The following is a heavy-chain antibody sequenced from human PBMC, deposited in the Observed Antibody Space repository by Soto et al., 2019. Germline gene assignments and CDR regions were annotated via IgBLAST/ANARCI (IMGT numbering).Heavy chain of an antibody. Sequence: GGSLRLSCTASGFIFSSHNMNWVRQAPGKGLEWVSSITGSSSYIFYADSVKGRFTISRDNAKNTVYLQVNSLRAEDTGVYYCARLVASETGYGMDVWGQGTTVTVSS. CDR1: GFIFSSHN. D-gene: IGHD3-9*01. CDR2: ITGSSSYI. CDR3: ARLVASETGYGMDV. V-gene: IGHV3-21*06. J-gene: IGHJ6*02.